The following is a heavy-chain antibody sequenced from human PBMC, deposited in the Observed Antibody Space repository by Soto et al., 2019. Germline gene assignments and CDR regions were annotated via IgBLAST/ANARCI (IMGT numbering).Heavy chain of an antibody. J-gene: IGHJ5*02. V-gene: IGHV4-4*07. CDR2: IYATGTT. D-gene: IGHD1-1*01. Sequence: SETLSLTCTVSGASISGFYWSCIRKSAGKGLEWIGRIYATGTTDYNPSLKSRVMMSVDTSKKQLSLKLRSVTAADTAVYYCVRDGTKTLRDWFEPWGQGISVTVSS. CDR3: VRDGTKTLRDWFEP. CDR1: GASISGFY.